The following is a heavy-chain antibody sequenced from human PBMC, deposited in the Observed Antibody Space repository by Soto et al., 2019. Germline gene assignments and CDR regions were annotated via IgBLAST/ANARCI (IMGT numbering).Heavy chain of an antibody. Sequence: SETLSLTCTVSGGSISSYYWSWIRQPPGKGLEWIGNIYYSGSTNYNPSLKSRVTISVDTSKNQFSLKLSSATAADTAVYYCARERYYGMDVWGQGTTVTVSS. CDR3: ARERYYGMDV. V-gene: IGHV4-59*01. CDR1: GGSISSYY. J-gene: IGHJ6*02. CDR2: IYYSGST.